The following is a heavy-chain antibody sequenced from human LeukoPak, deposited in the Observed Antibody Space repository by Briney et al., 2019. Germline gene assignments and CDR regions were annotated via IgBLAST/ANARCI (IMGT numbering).Heavy chain of an antibody. V-gene: IGHV3-30*02. CDR3: ARDLYYYGSGSLASFDY. CDR1: GFTFSSYG. Sequence: GGSLRLSCAASGFTFSSYGMHWVRRAPGKGLEWVAFIWYDGSNKYYADSVKGRFTISRDNSKNTLYLEMNSLRAEDTAVYYCARDLYYYGSGSLASFDYWGQGTLVTVSS. CDR2: IWYDGSNK. J-gene: IGHJ4*02. D-gene: IGHD3-10*01.